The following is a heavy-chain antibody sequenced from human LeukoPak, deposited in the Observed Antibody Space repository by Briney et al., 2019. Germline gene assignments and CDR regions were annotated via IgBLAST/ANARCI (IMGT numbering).Heavy chain of an antibody. CDR3: ASGFGFDCSSTSCSYFDY. V-gene: IGHV3-7*01. J-gene: IGHJ4*02. CDR1: GFTFSSYW. D-gene: IGHD2-2*01. Sequence: PGGSLRLSCAASGFTFSSYWMSWVRQAPGKGLEWVANIKQDGSEKYYVDSVKGRFTISRDNAKNSLYLQMNSLRAEATAVYYCASGFGFDCSSTSCSYFDYWGQGTLVTVSS. CDR2: IKQDGSEK.